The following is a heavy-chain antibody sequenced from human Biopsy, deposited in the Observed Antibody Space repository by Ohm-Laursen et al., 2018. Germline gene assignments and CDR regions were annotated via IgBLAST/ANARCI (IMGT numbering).Heavy chain of an antibody. J-gene: IGHJ6*02. D-gene: IGHD2/OR15-2a*01. V-gene: IGHV3-30*18. CDR2: ISYDGSKT. Sequence: SLRLSCAASGFTFSNSGMHWVRQAPGKGLEWVAAISYDGSKTDYGDSVKGRLNVSRDNSKNTLDLQMSSLRVEDTAVYFCAKDKGTFKFYYYGMDVWGQGTTVTVSS. CDR1: GFTFSNSG. CDR3: AKDKGTFKFYYYGMDV.